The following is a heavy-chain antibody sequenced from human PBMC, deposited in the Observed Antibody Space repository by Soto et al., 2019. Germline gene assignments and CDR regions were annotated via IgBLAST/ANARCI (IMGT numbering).Heavy chain of an antibody. V-gene: IGHV3-74*01. J-gene: IGHJ4*02. CDR3: ARISQGTYCRGGNCYSDY. CDR1: GFTFGSYW. CDR2: INGDGIST. D-gene: IGHD2-15*01. Sequence: EVQLVESGGDLVQPGGSLGLSCAASGFTFGSYWMHWVRQDPEKGLVWVSRINGDGISTSYADSVKGRFTISRDNAKDTLYLHMNSLGAEDTAVYYCARISQGTYCRGGNCYSDYWGQGTLVTVSS.